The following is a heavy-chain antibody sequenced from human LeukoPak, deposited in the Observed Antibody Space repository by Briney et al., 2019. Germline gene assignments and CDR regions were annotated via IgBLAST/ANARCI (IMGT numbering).Heavy chain of an antibody. J-gene: IGHJ3*02. Sequence: GGSLRLSCAASGFTFSSYWMSWVRQAPGKGLEWVANIKQDGSEKYYVDSVKGRFTISRDNAKNSLYLQMNSLRAEDTAVYYCASPLWTVAGTGLDAFDIWGQGTMVTVSS. V-gene: IGHV3-7*01. CDR1: GFTFSSYW. CDR3: ASPLWTVAGTGLDAFDI. D-gene: IGHD6-19*01. CDR2: IKQDGSEK.